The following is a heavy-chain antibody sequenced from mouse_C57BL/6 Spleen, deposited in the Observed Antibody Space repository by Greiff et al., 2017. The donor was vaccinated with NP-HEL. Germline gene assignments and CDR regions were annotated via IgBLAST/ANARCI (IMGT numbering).Heavy chain of an antibody. CDR1: GFTFNTYA. CDR3: VRDWYYGSSYWYFDV. J-gene: IGHJ1*03. CDR2: IRSKSSNYAT. Sequence: DVQLQESGGGLVQPKGSLKLSCAASGFTFNTYAMHWVRQAPGKGLEWVARIRSKSSNYATYYADSVKDRFTISRDDSQSMLYLQMNNLKTEDTAMYYCVRDWYYGSSYWYFDVWGTGTTVTVSS. V-gene: IGHV10-3*01. D-gene: IGHD1-1*01.